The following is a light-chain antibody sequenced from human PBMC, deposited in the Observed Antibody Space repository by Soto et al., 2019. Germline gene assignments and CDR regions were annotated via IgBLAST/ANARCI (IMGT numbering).Light chain of an antibody. J-gene: IGKJ4*01. V-gene: IGKV3-15*01. CDR2: GAS. Sequence: IVMTQSPATLSVSPGERVTLSCRASETVRTNLAWFQQKPGQTPRLLIFGASTRATGIPTRFTGSGSETEFTLTIGSLQSEDFATYFCQQAIHFPLAFGGGTKVEI. CDR1: ETVRTN. CDR3: QQAIHFPLA.